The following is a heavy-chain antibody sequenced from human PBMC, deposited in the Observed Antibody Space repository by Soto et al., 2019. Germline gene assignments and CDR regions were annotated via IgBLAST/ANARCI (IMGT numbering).Heavy chain of an antibody. J-gene: IGHJ3*02. D-gene: IGHD2-2*01. Sequence: ASVKVSCKASGYTFTSYAMHWARQAPGQRLEWMGWINAGNGNTKYSQKFQGRVTITRDTSASTAYMELSSLRSEDTAVYYCARDKMPGVAAFDIWGQGPMVTV. V-gene: IGHV1-3*01. CDR1: GYTFTSYA. CDR3: ARDKMPGVAAFDI. CDR2: INAGNGNT.